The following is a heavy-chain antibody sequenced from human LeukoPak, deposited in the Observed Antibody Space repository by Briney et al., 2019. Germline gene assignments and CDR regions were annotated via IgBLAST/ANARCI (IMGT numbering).Heavy chain of an antibody. J-gene: IGHJ3*02. CDR2: ISYDGSNK. CDR1: GFTFSSYA. D-gene: IGHD2-15*01. Sequence: GGSLRLSCAASGFTFSSYAMHWVRQAPGKGLEWVAVISYDGSNKYYADSVKGRFTISRDNSKNTLYLQMNSLRAEDTAVYYCARVPYGGNTQRRAFDIWGQGTMVTVSS. V-gene: IGHV3-30-3*01. CDR3: ARVPYGGNTQRRAFDI.